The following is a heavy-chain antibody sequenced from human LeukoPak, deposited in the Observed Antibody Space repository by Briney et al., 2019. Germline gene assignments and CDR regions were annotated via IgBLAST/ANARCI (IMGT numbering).Heavy chain of an antibody. V-gene: IGHV4-59*01. CDR3: ARSGYYDSSGYYGDAFDI. D-gene: IGHD3-22*01. CDR1: GGSISSYY. J-gene: IGHJ3*02. CDR2: IYYSGST. Sequence: ETLSLTCTVSGGSISSYYWSWIRQPPGKGLEWIGYIYYSGSTNYNPSLKSRVTISVDTSKNQFSLKLSSVTAADTAVYYCARSGYYDSSGYYGDAFDIWGQGTMVTVSS.